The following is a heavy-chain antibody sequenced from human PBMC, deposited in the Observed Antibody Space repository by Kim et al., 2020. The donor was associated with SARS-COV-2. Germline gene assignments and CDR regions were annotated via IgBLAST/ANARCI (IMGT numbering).Heavy chain of an antibody. V-gene: IGHV3-33*05. CDR3: ARDRVIVVVPAASYYYYG. CDR2: ISYDGSNK. D-gene: IGHD2-2*01. CDR1: GFTFSSYG. J-gene: IGHJ6*01. Sequence: GGSLRLSCAASGFTFSSYGMHWVRQAPGKGLEWVAVISYDGSNKYYADSVKGRFTISRDNSKNTLYLQMNSLRAEDTAVYYCARDRVIVVVPAASYYYYG.